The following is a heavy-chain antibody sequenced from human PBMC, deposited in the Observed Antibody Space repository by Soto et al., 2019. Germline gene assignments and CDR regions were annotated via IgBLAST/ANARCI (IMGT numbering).Heavy chain of an antibody. Sequence: EVQLVESGGGLVQPGRPLRLSCAASGFTFDDYAMHWVRQAPGKGLEWVSGISWNSGSIGYADSVKGRFTISRDNAKNSLYLQMNSLRAEDTALYYCAKEAVVVVAATPDAFDIWGQGTMVTVSS. J-gene: IGHJ3*02. CDR2: ISWNSGSI. CDR3: AKEAVVVVAATPDAFDI. CDR1: GFTFDDYA. V-gene: IGHV3-9*01. D-gene: IGHD2-15*01.